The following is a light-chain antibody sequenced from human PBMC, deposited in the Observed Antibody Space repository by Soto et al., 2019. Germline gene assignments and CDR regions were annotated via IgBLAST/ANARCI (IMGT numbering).Light chain of an antibody. Sequence: SALTQPASVSGSPGQSITISCTGTSSDVGGYNYVSWYQQHPGKAPKPMIYEVSNRPSGVSNRFSGSKSGNTASLTISGLQAEDEADYYCSSYTSSTTYVFGTGTKLTVL. CDR1: SSDVGGYNY. J-gene: IGLJ1*01. CDR2: EVS. V-gene: IGLV2-14*01. CDR3: SSYTSSTTYV.